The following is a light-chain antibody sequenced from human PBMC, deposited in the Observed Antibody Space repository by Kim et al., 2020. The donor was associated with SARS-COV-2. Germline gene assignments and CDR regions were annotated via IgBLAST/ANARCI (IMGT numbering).Light chain of an antibody. Sequence: DVQMTQSPSSVSASVGARVTITCRASQGIASWLAWYQQKPGKAPRLLIYAASALPHGVPSRFSGSGSGTEFTLTISSLQPEDSATYYCQQSNNFPITFGQGTRLEI. CDR3: QQSNNFPIT. CDR2: AAS. V-gene: IGKV1-12*01. CDR1: QGIASW. J-gene: IGKJ5*01.